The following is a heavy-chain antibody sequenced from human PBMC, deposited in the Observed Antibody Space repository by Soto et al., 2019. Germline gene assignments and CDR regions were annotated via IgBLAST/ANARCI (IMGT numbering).Heavy chain of an antibody. J-gene: IGHJ4*02. Sequence: QVQLVQSGAEVKKPGASVKVSCKASGYTFTSYGISWVRQAPGQGLEWMGWISAYNGNTNYAQKLQGRVTMTTDTSTSTAYMELRSLRSDDTAVYYCASCIYDILTGSINFDYWGQGILVTVSS. CDR1: GYTFTSYG. V-gene: IGHV1-18*01. CDR2: ISAYNGNT. CDR3: ASCIYDILTGSINFDY. D-gene: IGHD3-9*01.